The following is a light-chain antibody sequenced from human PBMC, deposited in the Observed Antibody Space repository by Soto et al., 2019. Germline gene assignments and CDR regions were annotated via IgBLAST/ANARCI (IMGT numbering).Light chain of an antibody. CDR3: MQALETPLT. Sequence: DIVLIQSPLSLPVTPGEAASISCRSSQSLLHSNVYNYLDWYVQKPGQSPQLLIYLTSTRASGVPDSVSGRGSGTDFSLKISRVEAEDVGLYYCMQALETPLTFGGGTNVDIK. CDR2: LTS. CDR1: QSLLHSNVYNY. V-gene: IGKV2-28*01. J-gene: IGKJ4*01.